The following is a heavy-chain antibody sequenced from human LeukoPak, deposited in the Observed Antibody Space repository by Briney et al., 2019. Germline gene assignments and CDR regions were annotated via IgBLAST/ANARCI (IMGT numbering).Heavy chain of an antibody. CDR3: ASYSRSWPPYFDY. CDR1: GGSISTYY. D-gene: IGHD6-13*01. V-gene: IGHV4-59*01. J-gene: IGHJ4*02. Sequence: PSETLSLTCTVSGGSISTYYWNWIRQPPGKGLEWIGYIYYTGNTNYNPSLKSRVTISVDTSKNQFSLKLSSVTAADTAVYYCASYSRSWPPYFDYWGQGTLVTVSS. CDR2: IYYTGNT.